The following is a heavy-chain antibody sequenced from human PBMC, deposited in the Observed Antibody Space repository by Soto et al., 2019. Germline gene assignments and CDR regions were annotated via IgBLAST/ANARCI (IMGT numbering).Heavy chain of an antibody. V-gene: IGHV3-30*18. CDR1: GFTFSSYG. CDR2: ISYDGSNK. D-gene: IGHD6-19*01. Sequence: QVQLVESGGGVVQPGRSLRLSCAASGFTFSSYGMHWVGQAPGKGLEWVAVISYDGSNKYYADSVKGRFTISRDNSKNTLYLQMNSLRAEDTAVYYCAKDTIAVAPTFDYWGQGTLVTVSS. J-gene: IGHJ4*02. CDR3: AKDTIAVAPTFDY.